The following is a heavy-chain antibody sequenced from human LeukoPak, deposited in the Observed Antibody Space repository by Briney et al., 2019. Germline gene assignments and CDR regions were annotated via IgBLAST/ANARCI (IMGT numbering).Heavy chain of an antibody. Sequence: SETLSLTCAVSGFSISNNYRWHWIRQPPGKGLEWIGTVHHSGSTYYNPSLKSRVTISVDTSKNQFSLKLTSVTAADTAVHYCAREPAGRGAVDYWGQGTLVTVSS. CDR3: AREPAGRGAVDY. CDR2: VHHSGST. CDR1: GFSISNNYR. V-gene: IGHV4-38-2*01. D-gene: IGHD4/OR15-4a*01. J-gene: IGHJ4*02.